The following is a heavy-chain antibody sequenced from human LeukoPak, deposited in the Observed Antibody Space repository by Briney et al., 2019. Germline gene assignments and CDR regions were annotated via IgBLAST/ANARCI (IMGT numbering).Heavy chain of an antibody. D-gene: IGHD2-2*01. V-gene: IGHV3-30*18. J-gene: IGHJ4*02. CDR3: AKDPASSPHY. CDR2: MSYDGSNK. CDR1: GFTFSSYG. Sequence: GSLRLSCAASGFTFSSYGMHWVRQAPGKGLEWVAVMSYDGSNKYYADSVKGRFTISRDNSKNTLYLQMNSLRAEDTAVYYCAKDPASSPHYWGQGTLVTVSS.